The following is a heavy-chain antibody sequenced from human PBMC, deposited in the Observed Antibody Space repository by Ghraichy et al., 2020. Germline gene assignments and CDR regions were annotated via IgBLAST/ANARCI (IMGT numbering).Heavy chain of an antibody. CDR3: ARAGPKHPTTDLFDY. V-gene: IGHV4-31*03. D-gene: IGHD4-11*01. Sequence: SETLSLTCTVSGGSISSGGYYWSWIRQHPGKGLEWIGYIYYSGSTYYNPSLKSRVTISVDTSKNQFSLKLSSVTAADTAVYYCARAGPKHPTTDLFDYWGQGTLVTVSS. J-gene: IGHJ4*02. CDR1: GGSISSGGYY. CDR2: IYYSGST.